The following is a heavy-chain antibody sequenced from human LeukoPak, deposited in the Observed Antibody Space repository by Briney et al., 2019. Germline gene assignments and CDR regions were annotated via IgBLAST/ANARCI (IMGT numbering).Heavy chain of an antibody. D-gene: IGHD3-3*01. J-gene: IGHJ4*02. CDR3: ARERSSGYAFDY. CDR2: IYYSGST. CDR1: GGSISSYY. V-gene: IGHV4-59*01. Sequence: PSETLSLTCTVSGGSISSYYWSWIRQPPGKGREWIGYIYYSGSTNYNPSLKSRVTISVDTSKNQFSLKLSSVTAADTAVYYCARERSSGYAFDYWGQGTLVTVSS.